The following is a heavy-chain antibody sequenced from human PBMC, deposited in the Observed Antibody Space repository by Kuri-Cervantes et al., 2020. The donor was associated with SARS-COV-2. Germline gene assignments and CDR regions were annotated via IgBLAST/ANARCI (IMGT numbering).Heavy chain of an antibody. CDR1: GYTFTGYY. J-gene: IGHJ3*02. Sequence: ASVKVSCKASGYTFTGYYMHWVRQAPGQGLEWMGWINPNSGGTNYAQKFQGWVTMTRDTSISTVYMELSRLRSDDTAVYYGARSTHFRRLVVISQGGAFDIWGQGTMVTVSS. V-gene: IGHV1-2*04. CDR2: INPNSGGT. CDR3: ARSTHFRRLVVISQGGAFDI. D-gene: IGHD3-22*01.